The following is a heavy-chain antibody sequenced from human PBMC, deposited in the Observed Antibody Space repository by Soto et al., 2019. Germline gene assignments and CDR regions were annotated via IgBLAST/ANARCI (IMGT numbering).Heavy chain of an antibody. CDR1: GFTFSSYA. Sequence: QVQLVESGGGVVQPGRSLRLSCVASGFTFSSYAMHWVRQAPGKGLEWVAIMSYDGNNQYYADSVKGRFTISRDNFKNTLYLQMNSLRPEDTAVYYCAKALGELSPESFDYWDQGILVTVSS. D-gene: IGHD3-16*02. V-gene: IGHV3-30*18. CDR2: MSYDGNNQ. CDR3: AKALGELSPESFDY. J-gene: IGHJ4*02.